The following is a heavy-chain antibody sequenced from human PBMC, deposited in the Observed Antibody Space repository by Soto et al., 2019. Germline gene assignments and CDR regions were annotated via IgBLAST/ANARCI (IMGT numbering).Heavy chain of an antibody. J-gene: IGHJ4*02. CDR1: GFSLSTSGMR. CDR2: IDWDDDK. Sequence: SGPTLVNPTQTLTLTCTFSGFSLSTSGMRVSWIRQPPGKALEWLARIDWDDDKFYSTSLKTRLTISKDTSKNQVVLTMTNMDPVDTATYYCARTGYSYGTYYFDYWGQGTLVTVSS. V-gene: IGHV2-70*04. CDR3: ARTGYSYGTYYFDY. D-gene: IGHD5-18*01.